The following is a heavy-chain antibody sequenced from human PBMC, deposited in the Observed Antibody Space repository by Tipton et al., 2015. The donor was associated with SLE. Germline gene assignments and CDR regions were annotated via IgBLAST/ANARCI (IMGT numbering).Heavy chain of an antibody. Sequence: SLRLSCAASGFTFSSYGMHWVRQAPGKGLEWVAFIRYDGSNKYYADSVKGRFTISRDNSKNTLYLQMNSLRAEDTAVYYCAKDHGMVQGVIVDYWGQGTQVTVSS. CDR3: AKDHGMVQGVIVDY. V-gene: IGHV3-30*02. J-gene: IGHJ4*02. D-gene: IGHD3-10*01. CDR2: IRYDGSNK. CDR1: GFTFSSYG.